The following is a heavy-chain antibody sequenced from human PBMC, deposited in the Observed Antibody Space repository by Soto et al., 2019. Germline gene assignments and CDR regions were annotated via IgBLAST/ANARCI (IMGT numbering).Heavy chain of an antibody. J-gene: IGHJ4*02. D-gene: IGHD4-17*01. CDR2: IYYSGST. V-gene: IGHV4-59*08. CDR3: AGLQSGYYVGYVVSFDY. CDR1: GGSIRSYY. Sequence: QVQLQESGPGLVKPSETLSLTCTVSGGSIRSYYWSWIRQPPGKGLEWIGYIYYSGSTNYNPSLKRRVTISVVPSKTHFSRKLSSVLAADTAVYYCAGLQSGYYVGYVVSFDYWRKRPLVTVTS.